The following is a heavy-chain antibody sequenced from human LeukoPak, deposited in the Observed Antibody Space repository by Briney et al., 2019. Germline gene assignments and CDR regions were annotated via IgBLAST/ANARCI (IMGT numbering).Heavy chain of an antibody. J-gene: IGHJ4*02. D-gene: IGHD1-26*01. Sequence: KPSETLSLTCTVSGGSVSRGSYYWSWTRQPPGKGLEWIGYIDDSGTTNSSPSLKSRVTISVDMSKNQFFLNLTSVTAADTAVYYCARGRLGATYWGQGTLVTVSS. CDR1: GGSVSRGSYY. CDR2: IDDSGTT. CDR3: ARGRLGATY. V-gene: IGHV4-61*01.